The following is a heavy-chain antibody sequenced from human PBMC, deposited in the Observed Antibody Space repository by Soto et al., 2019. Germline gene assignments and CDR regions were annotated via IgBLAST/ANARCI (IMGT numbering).Heavy chain of an antibody. CDR3: AKDRNYSAIVEMATTGMDV. CDR1: GFTFSSYG. J-gene: IGHJ6*02. CDR2: ISYDGSNK. Sequence: PGGSLRLSCAASGFTFSSYGMHWVRQAPGKGLEWVAVISYDGSNKYYADSVKGRFTISRDNSKNTVFLQMNSLTPEDTAVYYCAKDRNYSAIVEMATTGMDVWGQGTTVTVS. D-gene: IGHD5-18*01. V-gene: IGHV3-30*18.